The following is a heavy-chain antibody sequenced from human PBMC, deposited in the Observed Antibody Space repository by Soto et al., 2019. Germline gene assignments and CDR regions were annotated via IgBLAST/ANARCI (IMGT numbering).Heavy chain of an antibody. V-gene: IGHV4-39*01. D-gene: IGHD3-10*01. J-gene: IGHJ4*02. CDR3: ARTYSGSGSYSY. Sequence: PSETLSLTWTVSGGSLSDTNNYWGWIRQPPGKGLEWIGSIYYSGKTYYNASLKSRVTMSVDTSKNQFSLKLSSVTAADTAIYYCARTYSGSGSYSYWAQGTLVTVSS. CDR2: IYYSGKT. CDR1: GGSLSDTNNY.